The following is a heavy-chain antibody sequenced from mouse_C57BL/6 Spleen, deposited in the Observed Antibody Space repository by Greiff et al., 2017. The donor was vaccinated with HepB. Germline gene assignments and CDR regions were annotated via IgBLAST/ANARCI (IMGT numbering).Heavy chain of an antibody. CDR3: AQTAQALYCYAMDY. Sequence: ESGPGLVKPSQSLSLTCSVTGYSITSGYYWNWIRQFPGNKLEWMGYISYDGSNNYNPSLKNRISITRDTSKNPFFLKLNSVTTEDTATYYCAQTAQALYCYAMDYWGQGTSVTVSS. V-gene: IGHV3-6*01. CDR1: GYSITSGYY. J-gene: IGHJ4*01. CDR2: ISYDGSN. D-gene: IGHD3-2*02.